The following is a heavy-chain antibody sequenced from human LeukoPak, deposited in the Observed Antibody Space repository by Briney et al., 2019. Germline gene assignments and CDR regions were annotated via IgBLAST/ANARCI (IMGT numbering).Heavy chain of an antibody. CDR1: GYSFTSYW. D-gene: IGHD1-26*01. J-gene: IGHJ4*02. V-gene: IGHV5-51*01. CDR3: ARHGSDFKSPWDY. CDR2: IYPGDSDT. Sequence: GEYLKISCKGSGYSFTSYWIGWVRQMPGKGLECMGIIYPGDSDTRYSPSFQGQVTISADKSISTAYLQWSSLKASDTAMYYCARHGSDFKSPWDYWGQGTLVTVSS.